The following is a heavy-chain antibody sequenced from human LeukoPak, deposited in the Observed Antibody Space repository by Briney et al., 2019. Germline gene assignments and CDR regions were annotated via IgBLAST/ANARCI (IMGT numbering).Heavy chain of an antibody. CDR3: ATANNIPGYPFDY. D-gene: IGHD2-21*01. CDR2: FDPEDGET. CDR1: GYTLTELS. Sequence: GASVKVSCKVSGYTLTELSMHWVRQAPGKGLEWMGVFDPEDGETIYAQKFQGRVTMTEDTSTDTAYMELSSLRSEDTAVYYCATANNIPGYPFDYWGQGTLVTVSS. J-gene: IGHJ4*02. V-gene: IGHV1-24*01.